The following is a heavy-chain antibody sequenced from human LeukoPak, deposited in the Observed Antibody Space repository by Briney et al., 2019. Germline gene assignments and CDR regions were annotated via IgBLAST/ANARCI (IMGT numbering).Heavy chain of an antibody. J-gene: IGHJ3*02. Sequence: SETLSLTCTVSGGSISSYYWSWIRQPPGKGLEWIGYIYYSGSNNYNSALKSQVTISADTSKNQFALKLSSVTAADTALYYCARIGGIPLGSFDIWGQGTMVTVSS. CDR2: IYYSGSN. D-gene: IGHD2-2*02. V-gene: IGHV4-59*01. CDR1: GGSISSYY. CDR3: ARIGGIPLGSFDI.